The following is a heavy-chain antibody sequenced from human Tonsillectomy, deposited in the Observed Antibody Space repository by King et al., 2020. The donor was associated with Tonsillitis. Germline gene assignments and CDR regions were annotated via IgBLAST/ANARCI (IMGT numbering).Heavy chain of an antibody. V-gene: IGHV4-59*01. CDR1: GGSISSYY. D-gene: IGHD5-24*01. CDR3: ARERWLQSYYYYGMDV. J-gene: IGHJ6*02. Sequence: QLQESGPGLVKPSETLSLTCTVSGGSISSYYWSWIRQPPGKGLEWIGYIYYSGSTNYNPSLKSRVTISVDTSKNQFSLKLSSVTAADTAVYYCARERWLQSYYYYGMDVWGQGTTVTVSS. CDR2: IYYSGST.